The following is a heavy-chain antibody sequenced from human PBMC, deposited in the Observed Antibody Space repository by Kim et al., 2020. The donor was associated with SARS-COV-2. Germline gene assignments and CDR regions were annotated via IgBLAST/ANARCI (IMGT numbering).Heavy chain of an antibody. CDR3: ARSSLLDFDY. V-gene: IGHV1-2*02. CDR2: GGT. D-gene: IGHD3-16*02. Sequence: GGTKYAQKVQGRVTMTRDTSISTVYLGLTSLRLDDTAVYYCARSSLLDFDYWGQGTLVTVSS. J-gene: IGHJ4*02.